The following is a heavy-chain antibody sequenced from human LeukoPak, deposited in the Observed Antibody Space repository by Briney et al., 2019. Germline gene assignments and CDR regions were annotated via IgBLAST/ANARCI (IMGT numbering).Heavy chain of an antibody. V-gene: IGHV4-61*02. CDR1: GGSISSGSYY. CDR3: ARDYPSLSSGRHHFDY. J-gene: IGHJ4*02. CDR2: IYTSGST. D-gene: IGHD6-19*01. Sequence: PSETLSLTCTVSGGSISSGSYYWSWIRQPAGKGLEWIGRIYTSGSTNYNPSLKSRVTISVGRSKNQFSLNLTSVTVADTAVYFCARDYPSLSSGRHHFDYWGQGTLVTVSS.